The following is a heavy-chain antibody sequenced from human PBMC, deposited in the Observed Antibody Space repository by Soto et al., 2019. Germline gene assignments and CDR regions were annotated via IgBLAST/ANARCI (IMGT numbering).Heavy chain of an antibody. V-gene: IGHV6-1*01. J-gene: IGHJ5*02. CDR3: ARDGYSDAYHLGFAP. CDR1: GDSVSGLIAA. Sequence: SQTLSLTCAISGDSVSGLIAAWNWIRPSPSGGLGWQGITYNKYKWYNYYAPSLKSRVAITLDTSKNQFSLKLNSVTAKDTAVYYCARDGYSDAYHLGFAPWGQGTPVTVSS. D-gene: IGHD5-18*01. CDR2: TYNKYKWYN.